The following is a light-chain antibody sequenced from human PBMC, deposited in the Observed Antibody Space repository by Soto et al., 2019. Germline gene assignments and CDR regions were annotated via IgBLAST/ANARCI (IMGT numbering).Light chain of an antibody. Sequence: EIVLTQSPATLSLSPGDSATLSCKASQSVGKNYLGWFQQKPGQAPRLLIFGTSNRAPGTSDRFSGSGSGTDFTLTISRLEPEDVAVYYCQHYGDSSWTVGQGTKVEIK. V-gene: IGKV3-20*01. CDR3: QHYGDSSWT. J-gene: IGKJ1*01. CDR1: QSVGKNY. CDR2: GTS.